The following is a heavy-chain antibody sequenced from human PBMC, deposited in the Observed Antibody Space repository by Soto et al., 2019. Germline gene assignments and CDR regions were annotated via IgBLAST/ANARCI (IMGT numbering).Heavy chain of an antibody. CDR2: IHNSGST. V-gene: IGHV4-31*03. J-gene: IGHJ6*02. D-gene: IGHD3-10*01. Sequence: TLSLTCTVSGGSFNSGSYYWTWIRQHPGKGLEWIAYIHNSGSTYYNPSLLSRITISLDTSKNQMSLKLSSVTAADTAVYYCARDRFRGNSTPYYYGLDVWGQGTTVTVSS. CDR1: GGSFNSGSYY. CDR3: ARDRFRGNSTPYYYGLDV.